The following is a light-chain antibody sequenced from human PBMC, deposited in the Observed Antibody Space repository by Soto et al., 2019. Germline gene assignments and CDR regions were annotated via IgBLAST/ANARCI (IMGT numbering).Light chain of an antibody. CDR1: QSVRSSF. CDR3: QQYGSSPPWT. J-gene: IGKJ1*01. V-gene: IGKV3-20*01. Sequence: EIVLTQSPGTLSLSPGERATLSCRASQSVRSSFLAWYQQKPGQSPRLLIYGAYSRATGIPDRSSGSGSGTDFTLTISRLQPEDFAVYYCQQYGSSPPWTFGQGTKVDIK. CDR2: GAY.